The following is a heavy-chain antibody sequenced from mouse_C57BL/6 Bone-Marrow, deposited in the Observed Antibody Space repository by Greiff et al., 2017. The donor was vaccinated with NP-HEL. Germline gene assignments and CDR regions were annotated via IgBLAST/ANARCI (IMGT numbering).Heavy chain of an antibody. V-gene: IGHV1-5*01. Sequence: VQLQQSGTVLARPGASVKMSCKTSGYTFTSYWMHWVKQRPGQGLEWIGAIYPGNSDTSYNQKFKGKAKLTAVTSASTAYMELSSLTNEDSAVYYCTSPSIVTTRGVRYYFDYWGQGTTLTVSS. J-gene: IGHJ2*01. CDR3: TSPSIVTTRGVRYYFDY. CDR1: GYTFTSYW. D-gene: IGHD2-5*01. CDR2: IYPGNSDT.